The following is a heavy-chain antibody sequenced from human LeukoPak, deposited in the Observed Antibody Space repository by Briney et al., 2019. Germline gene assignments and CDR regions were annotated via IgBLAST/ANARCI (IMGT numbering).Heavy chain of an antibody. CDR2: FDPEDGET. CDR3: ATTNADIVVVPAAIRRGNWFDP. Sequence: ASVKVSCKVSGYTLTELSMHWVRQAPGKGREWMGGFDPEDGETIYAQKFQGRGTMTEDPSTDTAYMELSSLRSEDTAVYYCATTNADIVVVPAAIRRGNWFDPWGREPWSPSPQ. V-gene: IGHV1-24*01. D-gene: IGHD2-2*02. J-gene: IGHJ5*02. CDR1: GYTLTELS.